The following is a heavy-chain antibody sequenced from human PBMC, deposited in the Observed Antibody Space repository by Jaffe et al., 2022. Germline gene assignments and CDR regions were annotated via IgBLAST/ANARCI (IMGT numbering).Heavy chain of an antibody. CDR3: ARDAVPVRETPLD. V-gene: IGHV1-3*01. D-gene: IGHD1-26*01. J-gene: IGHJ4*02. Sequence: QVQLVQSGAEVKKPGASVKVSCKASGYTFTSYAMHWVRQAPGQRLEWMGWINAGNGNTKYSQKFQGRVTITRDTSASTAYMELSSLRSEDTAVYYCARDAVPVRETPLDWGQGTLVTVSS. CDR2: INAGNGNT. CDR1: GYTFTSYA.